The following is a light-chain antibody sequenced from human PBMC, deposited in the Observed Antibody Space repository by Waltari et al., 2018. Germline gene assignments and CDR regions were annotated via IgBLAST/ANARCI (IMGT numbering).Light chain of an antibody. CDR3: QQYYSSPPT. CDR2: CAS. CDR1: PSVLYSSNNKNY. V-gene: IGKV4-1*01. Sequence: DIVMTQSPDSLAVSLGERATINCKSTPSVLYSSNNKNYLTWYQQKPGQPPKLLIYCASTRESGVPDRFSGSGSGTDFTLTISSRQAEDVAVYYCQQYYSSPPTFGQGTKVEIK. J-gene: IGKJ1*01.